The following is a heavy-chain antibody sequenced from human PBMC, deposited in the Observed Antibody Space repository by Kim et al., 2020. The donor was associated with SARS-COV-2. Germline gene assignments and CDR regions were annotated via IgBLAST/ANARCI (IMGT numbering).Heavy chain of an antibody. D-gene: IGHD4-4*01. J-gene: IGHJ4*02. V-gene: IGHV3-9*01. Sequence: GGSPRLSCAASGFTFDDYPMYWVRQTPGKGLEWVSRISWNSVIIAYADSVKGRFTVSRDNAKNSLYLQMTSLRTDDTAFYYCAKGDYNKYDALDYWGQGTLVTVSS. CDR2: ISWNSVII. CDR3: AKGDYNKYDALDY. CDR1: GFTFDDYP.